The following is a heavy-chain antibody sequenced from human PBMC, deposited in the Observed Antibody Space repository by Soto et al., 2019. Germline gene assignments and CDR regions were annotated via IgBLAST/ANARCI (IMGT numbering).Heavy chain of an antibody. J-gene: IGHJ3*02. CDR1: GGSISSYY. D-gene: IGHD3-22*01. Sequence: SETLSLTCTVSGGSISSYYWSWIRQPPGKGLEWIGYIYYSGSTNYNPSLKSRVTISVDTSKNQFSLKLSSVTAADTAVYYCARDHGLYYYDSSGYGDAFDIWAKGQWSPSPQ. CDR2: IYYSGST. V-gene: IGHV4-59*01. CDR3: ARDHGLYYYDSSGYGDAFDI.